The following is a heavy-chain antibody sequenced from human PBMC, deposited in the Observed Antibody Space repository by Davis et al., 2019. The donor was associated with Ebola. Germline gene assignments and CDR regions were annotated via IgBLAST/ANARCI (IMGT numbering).Heavy chain of an antibody. V-gene: IGHV3-21*01. Sequence: PGGSLRLSCAASGFTFSSYSMNWVRQAPGKGLEWVSSISSSSSYIYYADSVKGRFTISRDNAKNSLYLQMNSLRAEDTAVYYCARDSDCSGGSCYLPYYFDYWGQGALVTVSS. CDR2: ISSSSSYI. J-gene: IGHJ4*02. CDR3: ARDSDCSGGSCYLPYYFDY. D-gene: IGHD2-15*01. CDR1: GFTFSSYS.